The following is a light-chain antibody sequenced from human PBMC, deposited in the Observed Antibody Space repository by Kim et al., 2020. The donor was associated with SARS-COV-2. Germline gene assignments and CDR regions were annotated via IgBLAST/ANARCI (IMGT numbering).Light chain of an antibody. CDR3: QQYGAYYYS. CDR2: DSS. CDR1: QNVSSR. J-gene: IGKJ2*03. V-gene: IGKV1-5*01. Sequence: DVQMTQSPSTLSVSVGDRVTITCRASQNVSSRLALYQQKPGQAPNVLIYDSSALKSGVPSRFSASGSGTDFTLTISSLQPDDFATYFCQQYGAYYYSFGQGTKLEI.